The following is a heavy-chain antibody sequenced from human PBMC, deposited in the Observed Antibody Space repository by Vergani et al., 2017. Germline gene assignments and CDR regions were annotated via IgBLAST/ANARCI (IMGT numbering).Heavy chain of an antibody. CDR3: AGFYGDYANSYYYYYYGMDV. CDR1: GYSIGSGFY. J-gene: IGHJ6*02. CDR2: IHNRGKT. V-gene: IGHV4-38-2*01. D-gene: IGHD4-17*01. Sequence: QVRLEESGPGLVKPSETLSLTCSVSGYSIGSGFYWAWIRQSPGEGLQWLTSIHNRGKTYHNPSLKSRVSVSLDTSKNRFSLNLTSVTATDTAVYYCAGFYGDYANSYYYYYYGMDVWGQGTTVTVSS.